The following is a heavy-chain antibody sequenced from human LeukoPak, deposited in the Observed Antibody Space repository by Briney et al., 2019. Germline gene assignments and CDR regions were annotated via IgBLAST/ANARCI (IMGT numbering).Heavy chain of an antibody. D-gene: IGHD3-22*01. CDR1: GFTFRSYS. CDR2: ISSSSSYI. CDR3: ARDLISYYDSSGYSH. J-gene: IGHJ4*02. Sequence: PGGSLRLSCAASGFTFRSYSMNWVRQAPGKGLEWVSSISSSSSYIYYADSVKGRFTISRDNAKNSLYLQMNSLRAEDTAVYYCARDLISYYDSSGYSHWGQGTLVTGSS. V-gene: IGHV3-21*01.